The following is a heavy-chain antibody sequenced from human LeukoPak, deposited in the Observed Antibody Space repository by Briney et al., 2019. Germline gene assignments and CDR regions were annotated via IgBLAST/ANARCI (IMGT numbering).Heavy chain of an antibody. D-gene: IGHD6-6*01. CDR2: FPYDGSNK. J-gene: IGHJ3*02. V-gene: IGHV3-30*02. Sequence: GFLRLFCGGAGFIFRKYCIHLVRQASGQGVGVGGFFPYDGSNKYYADSVKGRFTISRDNSKNTLYLQMNSLRAEDTAVYYCAKVKFPYSSSELYAFDIWGQGTMVTVSS. CDR3: AKVKFPYSSSELYAFDI. CDR1: GFIFRKYC.